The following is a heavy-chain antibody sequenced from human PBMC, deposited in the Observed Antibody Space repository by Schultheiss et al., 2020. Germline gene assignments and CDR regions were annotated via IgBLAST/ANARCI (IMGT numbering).Heavy chain of an antibody. D-gene: IGHD6-13*01. V-gene: IGHV1-2*06. CDR2: INPNSGGT. CDR3: ARVFPGSWYADY. J-gene: IGHJ4*02. CDR1: GYTFTGYY. Sequence: ASVKVSCKASGYTFTGYYMHWVRQAPGQGLEWMGRINPNSGGTNYAQKFQGRVTISRDTSASTAYMELSSLRSEDAAVYYCARVFPGSWYADYWGQGTLVTVSS.